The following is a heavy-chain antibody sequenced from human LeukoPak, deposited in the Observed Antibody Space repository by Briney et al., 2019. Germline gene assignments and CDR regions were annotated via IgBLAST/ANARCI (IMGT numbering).Heavy chain of an antibody. CDR1: GFTFNNYA. CDR2: ISGSGGST. J-gene: IGHJ4*02. CDR3: AKRSSIAFFDY. D-gene: IGHD6-6*01. Sequence: GGSLRLSCAVSGFTFNNYAMSWVRQAPGKGLEWVSGISGSGGSTYYADSVKGRFTTSRDNSKNTLYLQMNSLRAEDTAVYYCAKRSSIAFFDYWGQGTLVTVSS. V-gene: IGHV3-23*01.